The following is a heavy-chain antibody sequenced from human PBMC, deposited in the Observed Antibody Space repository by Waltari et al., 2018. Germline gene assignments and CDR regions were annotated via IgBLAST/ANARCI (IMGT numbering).Heavy chain of an antibody. D-gene: IGHD3-10*01. V-gene: IGHV1-69*12. Sequence: QVQLVQSGAEVKKPGSSVKVSCKASGGTFSSYAISWVRQAPGQGLEWMGGIIPIFGTANYAQKFQGRVTITADESTSTAHMELSSLRSEDTAVYYCARVYGSGSYSYFDYWGQGTLVTVSS. CDR1: GGTFSSYA. CDR3: ARVYGSGSYSYFDY. J-gene: IGHJ4*02. CDR2: IIPIFGTA.